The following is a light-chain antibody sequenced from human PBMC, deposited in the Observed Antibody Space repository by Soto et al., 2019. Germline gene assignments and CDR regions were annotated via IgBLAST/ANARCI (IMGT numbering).Light chain of an antibody. CDR2: GTS. CDR3: QQYNDWPLT. J-gene: IGKJ4*01. CDR1: HSVSSN. Sequence: EIVMTQSPATLSVSPGERATLSCRASHSVSSNLAWYQQKPGQAPRLLIYGTSTRATSIPVRFSGSGSGTEFTVTISSLQSEDSAVYYCQQYNDWPLTFGGGTKVEIK. V-gene: IGKV3-15*01.